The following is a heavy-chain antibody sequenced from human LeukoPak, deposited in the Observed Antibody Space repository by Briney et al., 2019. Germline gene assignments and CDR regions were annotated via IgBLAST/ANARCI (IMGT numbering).Heavy chain of an antibody. D-gene: IGHD4-17*01. Sequence: TSETLSLTFTVSGGSVSNYYWSWIRQPPGKGLEWIGYIYYSGRTNYNPSLKSRLTISVDTSKNQFSLKLRSVTAADTAVYYCARGGPPTVTRFDYWGQGTLVTVS. CDR2: IYYSGRT. V-gene: IGHV4-59*02. J-gene: IGHJ4*02. CDR3: ARGGPPTVTRFDY. CDR1: GGSVSNYY.